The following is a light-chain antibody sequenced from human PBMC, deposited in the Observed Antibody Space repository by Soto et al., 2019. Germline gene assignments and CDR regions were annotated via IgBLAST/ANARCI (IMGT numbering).Light chain of an antibody. Sequence: EIVMTQSPATLSVSPGERAARSCRASQSVSSNLAWYQQKPGQAPRLLIYGASTRATGIPARYSGSGSGTEFTLTISSLQSEDFAVYDCQQYNNWPLTFGGGTKVDIK. CDR2: GAS. CDR3: QQYNNWPLT. V-gene: IGKV3-15*01. J-gene: IGKJ4*01. CDR1: QSVSSN.